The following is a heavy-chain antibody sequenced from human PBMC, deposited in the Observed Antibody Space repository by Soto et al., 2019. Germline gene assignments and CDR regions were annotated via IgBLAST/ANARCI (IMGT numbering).Heavy chain of an antibody. CDR2: IYWDDDK. D-gene: IGHD1-26*01. Sequence: GLDLEWLALIYWDDDKRYSPSLKSRLTITKDTSKNQVVLTMTNMDPVDTATYYCAHEGELEYFDYWGQGTLVTVSS. V-gene: IGHV2-5*02. J-gene: IGHJ4*02. CDR3: AHEGELEYFDY.